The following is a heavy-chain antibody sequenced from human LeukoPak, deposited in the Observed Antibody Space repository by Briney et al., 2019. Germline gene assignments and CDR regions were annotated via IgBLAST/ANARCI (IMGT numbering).Heavy chain of an antibody. D-gene: IGHD1-26*01. CDR3: AREESGSYRLFDY. J-gene: IGHJ4*02. CDR1: GFTFSSYS. CDR2: ISSSSSTI. V-gene: IGHV3-48*01. Sequence: QAGGSLRLSCAASGFTFSSYSMNWVRQAPGKGLEWVSYISSSSSTIYYADSVKGRFTISRDNAKISLYLQMNSLRAEDTAVYYCAREESGSYRLFDYWGQGTLVTVSS.